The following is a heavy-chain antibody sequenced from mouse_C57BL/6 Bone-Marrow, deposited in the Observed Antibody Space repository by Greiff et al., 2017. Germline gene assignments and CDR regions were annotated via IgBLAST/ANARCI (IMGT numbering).Heavy chain of an antibody. CDR1: GFTFTDYY. CDR3: ARSPNFPPWFAY. J-gene: IGHJ3*01. CDR2: IRNKANGYTT. V-gene: IGHV7-3*01. Sequence: EVKLVESGGGLVQPGGSLSLSCAASGFTFTDYYMSWVRQPPGKALEWLGFIRNKANGYTTEYSASVKGRFTISRDNSQSILYLQMNALRAEDSATYYCARSPNFPPWFAYWGQGTLVTVSA.